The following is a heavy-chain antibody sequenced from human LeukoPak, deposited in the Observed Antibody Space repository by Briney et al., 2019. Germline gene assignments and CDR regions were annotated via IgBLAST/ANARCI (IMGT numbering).Heavy chain of an antibody. V-gene: IGHV3-21*05. Sequence: PGGSLRLSCAASGFSFSLYAMNWVRLAPGKGLEWVAYIDSGSDDIHYADSVRGRFTISRDNAKNTLYLQMKSLRAEDTAVYYCARVLGYCSSTSCYENYYYGMDVWGQGTTVTVSS. CDR2: IDSGSDDI. CDR1: GFSFSLYA. D-gene: IGHD2-2*01. J-gene: IGHJ6*02. CDR3: ARVLGYCSSTSCYENYYYGMDV.